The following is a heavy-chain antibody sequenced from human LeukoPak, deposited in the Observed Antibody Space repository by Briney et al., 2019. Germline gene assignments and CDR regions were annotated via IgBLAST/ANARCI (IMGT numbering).Heavy chain of an antibody. D-gene: IGHD2-21*02. Sequence: GASVKASCKASGGTFSSYAISWVRQAPGQGLEWMGRIIPIFGIANYAQKFQGRVTITADKSTSTAYMELSSLRFEDTAVYYCARDQGDCGGDCPFDYWGQGTLVTVSS. CDR2: IIPIFGIA. CDR1: GGTFSSYA. CDR3: ARDQGDCGGDCPFDY. J-gene: IGHJ4*02. V-gene: IGHV1-69*04.